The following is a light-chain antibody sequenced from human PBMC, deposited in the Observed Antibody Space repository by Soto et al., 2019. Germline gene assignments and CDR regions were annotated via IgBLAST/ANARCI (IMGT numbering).Light chain of an antibody. CDR2: GAS. V-gene: IGKV3-20*01. J-gene: IGKJ2*01. CDR1: QSVSSSY. CDR3: QQYGSSPGYT. Sequence: EIVLTQSPGTLSLSPGERATLSCRASQSVSSSYLAWYQQRPGQAPRLLIYGASGRATGIPDRLSGSGSGTDFTLTISRLEPEDFAVYYCQQYGSSPGYTFGQGTKLEIK.